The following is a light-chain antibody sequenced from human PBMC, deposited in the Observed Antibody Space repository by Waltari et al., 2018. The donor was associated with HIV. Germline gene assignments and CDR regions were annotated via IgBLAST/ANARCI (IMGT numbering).Light chain of an antibody. V-gene: IGLV1-36*01. Sequence: QSVLTQPPSVAEAPRQRVTISCSGSSSNIGTTAVNWYQQAPGKAPKLLIYYDDLLSSGVSDRFSGSKSGTSASLAIRGLQSEDEAEYYCAAWDDYLNGYVFGSGTKVTVL. CDR1: SSNIGTTA. CDR2: YDD. J-gene: IGLJ1*01. CDR3: AAWDDYLNGYV.